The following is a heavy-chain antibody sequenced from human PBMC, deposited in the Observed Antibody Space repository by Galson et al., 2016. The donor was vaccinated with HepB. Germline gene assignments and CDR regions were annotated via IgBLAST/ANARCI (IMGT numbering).Heavy chain of an antibody. CDR1: GASVSDYY. V-gene: IGHV4-4*07. D-gene: IGHD3-10*01. J-gene: IGHJ4*02. Sequence: SETLCLTCAVSGASVSDYYWSWIRQPAGKGLEWVGRFYATGTTNYNPSLRSRVAMSIDTTANLFSLRLVSVTAADTAVYYCARVSPARDLWSREFYDYWGQGALVTVSS. CDR3: ARVSPARDLWSREFYDY. CDR2: FYATGTT.